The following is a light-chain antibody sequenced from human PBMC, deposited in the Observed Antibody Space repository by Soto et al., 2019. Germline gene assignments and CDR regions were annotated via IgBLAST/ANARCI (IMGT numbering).Light chain of an antibody. CDR2: GVS. CDR1: QSVSRN. Sequence: EIVMTQSPATLSVSPGERATLSCRASQSVSRNLAWYQQKPGQAPRLLFYGVSTRATGIPARFSGSGSGTEFTLTISSLQSEDFAVYYCQQYSDWPYTFGQGTKLEIK. V-gene: IGKV3-15*01. CDR3: QQYSDWPYT. J-gene: IGKJ2*01.